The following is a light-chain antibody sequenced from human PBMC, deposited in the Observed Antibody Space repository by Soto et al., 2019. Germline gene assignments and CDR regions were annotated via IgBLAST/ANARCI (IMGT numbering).Light chain of an antibody. V-gene: IGLV4-60*03. CDR3: ETWDSNTRV. CDR2: LESSGGY. CDR1: SGHSTDI. Sequence: QSVLTQSSSASASLGSSVKLTCTLSSGHSTDIIAWHQQQPGKAPRFLMELESSGGYNKGSGLPDRFSGSRSGADRYLTISNLQSEDEADYYCETWDSNTRVFGGGTQLTVL. J-gene: IGLJ2*01.